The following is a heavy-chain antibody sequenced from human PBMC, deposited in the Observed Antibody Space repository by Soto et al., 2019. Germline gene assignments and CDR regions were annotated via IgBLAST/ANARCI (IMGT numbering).Heavy chain of an antibody. V-gene: IGHV4-31*03. CDR3: ARDKGECDFDI. CDR1: GGSIRSGGSY. J-gene: IGHJ3*02. Sequence: QVQLQESGAGLVKPSQTLSLTCTVSGGSIRSGGSYWSWIRQHPGKGREWIGYIYYSGSTYYNPSLKGRVTISVDTSKNQSSLKLSSVTAADTAVYYCARDKGECDFDIWGQGTMVTVSS. D-gene: IGHD1-26*01. CDR2: IYYSGST.